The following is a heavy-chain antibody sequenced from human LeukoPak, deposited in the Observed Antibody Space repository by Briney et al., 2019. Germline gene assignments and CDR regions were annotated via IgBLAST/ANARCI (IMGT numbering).Heavy chain of an antibody. CDR2: IVVGSGNT. CDR1: GFTFTSSA. CDR3: AAGVMVAAPYYYGMDV. Sequence: SVKVSCKASGFTFTSSAVQWVRQARGQRLEWIGWIVVGSGNTNYAQKFQERVTITRDMSTSTAYMELSSLRSEDTAVYYCAAGVMVAAPYYYGMDVWGKGTTVTVSS. J-gene: IGHJ6*04. D-gene: IGHD2-15*01. V-gene: IGHV1-58*01.